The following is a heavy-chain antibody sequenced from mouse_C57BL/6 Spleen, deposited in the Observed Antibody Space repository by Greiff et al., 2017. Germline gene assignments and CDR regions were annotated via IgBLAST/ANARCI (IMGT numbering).Heavy chain of an antibody. CDR2: IDPENGDT. CDR1: GFNIKDDY. V-gene: IGHV14-4*01. J-gene: IGHJ3*01. D-gene: IGHD1-1*01. CDR3: TTYYYGSRRTWFAY. Sequence: VQLQQSGAELVRPGASVKLSCTASGFNIKDDYMHWVKQRPEQGLEWIGWIDPENGDTEYASKFQGKATITANTSSNTAYLQLSSLTSEDTAVYYSTTYYYGSRRTWFAYWGQGTLVTVSA.